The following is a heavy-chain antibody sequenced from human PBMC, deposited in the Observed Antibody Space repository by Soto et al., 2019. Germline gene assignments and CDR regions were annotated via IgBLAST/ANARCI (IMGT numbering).Heavy chain of an antibody. J-gene: IGHJ6*02. CDR2: IYPGDSDT. V-gene: IGHV5-51*01. Sequence: EVQLVQSGAEVKKPGESLKISCKGSGYSFTSYWIGWVRQMPGKGLEWMGIIYPGDSDTRYSPSFQGQVTISADKSISTAYLQWSSLKASATAMYYCARHVVSYYYYYYGMDVWGQGTTVTVSS. D-gene: IGHD2-15*01. CDR3: ARHVVSYYYYYYGMDV. CDR1: GYSFTSYW.